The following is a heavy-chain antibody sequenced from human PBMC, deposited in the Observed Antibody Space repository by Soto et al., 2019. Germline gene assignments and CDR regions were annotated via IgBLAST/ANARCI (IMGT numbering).Heavy chain of an antibody. D-gene: IGHD6-19*01. CDR1: GGTFSSYA. CDR2: INPSGGST. J-gene: IGHJ3*02. Sequence: GASVKVSCKASGGTFSSYAISWVRQAPGQGLEWMGIINPSGGSTSYAQKFQGRVTMTRDTSTSTAYMELSSLRSEDTAVYYCARDHSSGWTRTILGAFDIWGQGTMVTVSS. V-gene: IGHV1-46*01. CDR3: ARDHSSGWTRTILGAFDI.